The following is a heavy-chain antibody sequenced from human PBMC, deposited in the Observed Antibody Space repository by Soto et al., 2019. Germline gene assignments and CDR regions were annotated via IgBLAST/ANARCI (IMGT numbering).Heavy chain of an antibody. Sequence: QVQLQESGPGLVKPSQTLSLTCTVSGGSISSGDYYWSWIRQPPGKGLEWIGYIYYSGSTYYNPSTKSRVTISVDTSKNQFSLKLSSVTSEDTAVYYCARYIVVVPAAIGRYYYYGMDVWGQGTTVTVSS. CDR3: ARYIVVVPAAIGRYYYYGMDV. V-gene: IGHV4-30-4*01. CDR1: GGSISSGDYY. CDR2: IYYSGST. J-gene: IGHJ6*02. D-gene: IGHD2-2*02.